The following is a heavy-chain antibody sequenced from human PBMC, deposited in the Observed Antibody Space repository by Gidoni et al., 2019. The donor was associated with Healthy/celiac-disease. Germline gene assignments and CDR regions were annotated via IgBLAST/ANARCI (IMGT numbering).Heavy chain of an antibody. J-gene: IGHJ4*02. CDR2: ISSSSSYI. Sequence: EVQLVESGGGLVKPGGSLSLSCAASGFTFSSYSMTWVRQAPGKGLEWVSSISSSSSYIYYADSVKGRFTISRDNAKNSLYLQMNSLRAEDTAVYYCARVGDFWSGPFDYWGQGTLVTVSS. D-gene: IGHD3-3*01. CDR1: GFTFSSYS. CDR3: ARVGDFWSGPFDY. V-gene: IGHV3-21*01.